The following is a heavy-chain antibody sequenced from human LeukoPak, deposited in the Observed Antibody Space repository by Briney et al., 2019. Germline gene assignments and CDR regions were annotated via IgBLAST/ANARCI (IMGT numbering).Heavy chain of an antibody. Sequence: PGGSPRLSCAASGFGFGQYEMNWVRQAPGKGLEWIAYISVRAGTIYYGDSAEGRFTISRDDAKNSLYLQMNGLRVEDTAIYYCAKDFPHYYEVPHGMDVWGQGTTVTV. D-gene: IGHD3-22*01. CDR2: ISVRAGTI. CDR1: GFGFGQYE. J-gene: IGHJ6*02. V-gene: IGHV3-48*03. CDR3: AKDFPHYYEVPHGMDV.